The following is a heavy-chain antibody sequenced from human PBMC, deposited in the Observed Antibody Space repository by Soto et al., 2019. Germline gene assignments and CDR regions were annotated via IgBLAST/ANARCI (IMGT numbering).Heavy chain of an antibody. J-gene: IGHJ1*01. CDR3: AKAGDGPSLGYFQH. CDR1: GFTFSSYA. Sequence: PGGSLRLSCAASGFTFSSYAMSWFRQAPGKGLEWVSAISGSGGSTYYADSVKGRFTISRDNSKNTLYLQMNSLRAEDTAVYYCAKAGDGPSLGYFQHWGQGTLVTVSS. D-gene: IGHD3-16*01. CDR2: ISGSGGST. V-gene: IGHV3-23*01.